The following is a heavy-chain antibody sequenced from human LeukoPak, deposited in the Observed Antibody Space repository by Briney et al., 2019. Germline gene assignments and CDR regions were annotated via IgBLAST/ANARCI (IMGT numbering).Heavy chain of an antibody. J-gene: IGHJ4*02. CDR1: GFTFSSYS. V-gene: IGHV3-21*01. Sequence: PGGSLRLPCAASGFTFSSYSMNWVRQAPGKGLEWVSSISSSSSYIYYADSVKGRFTISRDNAKNSLYLQMNSLRAEDTAVYYCARDKVVAAKASDYWGQGTLVTVSS. D-gene: IGHD2-15*01. CDR2: ISSSSSYI. CDR3: ARDKVVAAKASDY.